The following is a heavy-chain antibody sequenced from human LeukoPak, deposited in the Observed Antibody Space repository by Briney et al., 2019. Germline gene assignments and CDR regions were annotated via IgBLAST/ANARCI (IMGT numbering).Heavy chain of an antibody. D-gene: IGHD6-19*01. Sequence: GGSLRLSCAASGFTFSSYAMHWVRQAPGKGLEWVAVISYDGSNKYYADSVKGRFTISRDNSKNTLYLQMSSLRAEDTAIYYCAKELTERWLIDAFDIWGQGTVVTVSS. J-gene: IGHJ3*02. CDR1: GFTFSSYA. CDR2: ISYDGSNK. V-gene: IGHV3-30*04. CDR3: AKELTERWLIDAFDI.